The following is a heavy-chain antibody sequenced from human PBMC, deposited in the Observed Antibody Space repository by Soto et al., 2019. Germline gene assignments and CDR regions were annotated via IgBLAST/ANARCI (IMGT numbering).Heavy chain of an antibody. D-gene: IGHD6-19*01. J-gene: IGHJ4*02. Sequence: GGSLRLSCAASGFTFSSYWMSWVRQAPGKGLEWVANIKPDGGEKYYVDAVKGRFTIARDNARKSLNLQMSSLKAEDTAIYYCARDNGWNYLVYWGQGTLVTVSS. CDR3: ARDNGWNYLVY. CDR1: GFTFSSYW. V-gene: IGHV3-7*01. CDR2: IKPDGGEK.